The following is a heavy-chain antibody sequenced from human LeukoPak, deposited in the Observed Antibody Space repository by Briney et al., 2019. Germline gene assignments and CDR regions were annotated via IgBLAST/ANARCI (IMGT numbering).Heavy chain of an antibody. CDR2: INPRGTAT. CDR3: ARDTSEGDYAWWFDP. V-gene: IGHV1-46*01. J-gene: IGHJ5*02. CDR1: GYSFTSHY. Sequence: EASVKVSCKASGYSFTSHYMHWVRQAPGQGLGWMGLINPRGTATRYAESFQGRLTLTRDLSTSTDYMELSSLRSDDTAVYFCARDTSEGDYAWWFDPWGQGTLVTVAS. D-gene: IGHD3-16*01.